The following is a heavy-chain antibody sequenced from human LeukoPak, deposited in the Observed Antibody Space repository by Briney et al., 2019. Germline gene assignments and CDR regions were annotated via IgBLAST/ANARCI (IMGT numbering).Heavy chain of an antibody. CDR2: ISSSGTTI. CDR1: GFTFSDYY. Sequence: GGSLRLSCAASGFTFSDYYMSWIRQVPGKGLEWVSYISSSGTTIYYADSVKGRFTISRDSAKNSLYLQMNSLRAEDTALYYCARDATYYYGSGSFYRWANWFDPWGQGTLVTVSS. CDR3: ARDATYYYGSGSFYRWANWFDP. D-gene: IGHD3-10*01. J-gene: IGHJ5*02. V-gene: IGHV3-11*01.